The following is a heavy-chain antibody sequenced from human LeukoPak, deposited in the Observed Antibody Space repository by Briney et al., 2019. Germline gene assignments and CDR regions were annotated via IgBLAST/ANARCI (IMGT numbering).Heavy chain of an antibody. D-gene: IGHD1-26*01. V-gene: IGHV3-7*01. CDR1: GFTFSSYW. CDR2: IKQDGSEK. J-gene: IGHJ4*02. CDR3: ARDRIKSGSYYFDY. Sequence: PVGSLRLSCAASGFTFSSYWMSWVRQAPGKGLEWVANIKQDGSEKYYVDSVKGRFTISRDNAKNSLYLQMNSLRAEDTAVYYCARDRIKSGSYYFDYWGQGTLVTVSS.